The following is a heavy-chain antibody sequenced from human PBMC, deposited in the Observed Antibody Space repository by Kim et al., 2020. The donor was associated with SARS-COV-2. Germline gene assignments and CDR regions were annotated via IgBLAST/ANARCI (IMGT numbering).Heavy chain of an antibody. CDR3: EKAPDSNDAFDI. J-gene: IGHJ3*02. Sequence: YNADSVEGRFTISRDKYKNTLYLQMNSQSAEDTAVYYCEKAPDSNDAFDIWGQGTMVTVSS. V-gene: IGHV3-23*01.